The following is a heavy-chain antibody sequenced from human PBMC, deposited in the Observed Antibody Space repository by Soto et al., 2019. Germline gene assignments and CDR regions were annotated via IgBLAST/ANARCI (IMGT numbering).Heavy chain of an antibody. D-gene: IGHD6-13*01. CDR3: AKGLFTRGVAAAGTAYYYGMHF. CDR2: ISYDGRSK. Sequence: GGSLRLTCAASGCTFSSDGMHWVRQPPGKGLEWVALISYDGRSKYYADSVKGRYTISRDSSRNTLYLQMNSLRGDDTAVYYCAKGLFTRGVAAAGTAYYYGMHFWGQGTTVTVSS. V-gene: IGHV3-30*18. J-gene: IGHJ6*02. CDR1: GCTFSSDG.